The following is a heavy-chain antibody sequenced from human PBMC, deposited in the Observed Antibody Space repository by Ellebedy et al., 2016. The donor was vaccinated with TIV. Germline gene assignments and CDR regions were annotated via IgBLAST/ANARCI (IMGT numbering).Heavy chain of an antibody. CDR2: ISHSGSST. Sequence: GESLKISCAASGFDFNTYAMHWVRQASGKGLEWVSGISHSGSSTYYADSVKGRFTISRDNSKNTLYLHMTSLSAEDTAIYYCTNLEFGDLDYWGQGTLVTVSS. V-gene: IGHV3-23*01. J-gene: IGHJ4*02. CDR3: TNLEFGDLDY. D-gene: IGHD3-3*01. CDR1: GFDFNTYA.